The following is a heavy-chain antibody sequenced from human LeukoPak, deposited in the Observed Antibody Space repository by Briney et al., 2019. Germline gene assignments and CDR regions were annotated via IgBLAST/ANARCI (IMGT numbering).Heavy chain of an antibody. CDR1: GYTLTELS. CDR3: ATANNIPGYPFDY. D-gene: IGHD2-21*01. Sequence: GASVKVSCKVSGYTLTELSMHWVRQAPGKGLEWMGGFDPEDGETIYAQKFQGRVAMTEDTSTDTAYMELSSLRSEDTAVYYCATANNIPGYPFDYWGQGTLVTVSS. J-gene: IGHJ4*02. CDR2: FDPEDGET. V-gene: IGHV1-24*01.